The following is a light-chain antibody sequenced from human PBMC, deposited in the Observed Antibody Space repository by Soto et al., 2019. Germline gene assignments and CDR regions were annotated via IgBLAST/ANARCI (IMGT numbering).Light chain of an antibody. CDR3: QHYGYPQWT. J-gene: IGKJ1*01. CDR2: GVF. CDR1: QGIGDT. Sequence: EVVMRQSPATLSVSPGEGATLSCRASQGIGDTLAWYQQRPGQPPRLLIYGVFTRADDIPDRFSGSGSGTDFTLTISSLQPEDFAVYYCQHYGYPQWTFGQGTKVDIK. V-gene: IGKV3D-15*01.